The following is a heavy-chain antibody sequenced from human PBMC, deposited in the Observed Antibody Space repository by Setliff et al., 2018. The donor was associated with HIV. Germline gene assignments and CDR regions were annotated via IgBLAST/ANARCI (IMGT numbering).Heavy chain of an antibody. CDR2: IYQSGSI. D-gene: IGHD3-10*01. CDR1: GYTINSGFS. V-gene: IGHV4-38-2*01. J-gene: IGHJ4*02. Sequence: PSETLSLTCAASGYTINSGFSRAWIRQPPGQGPQWIGSIYQSGSIYYNLSLQSRVTLSVDTSKNSFSLHLTSVTAADTAVYFCARARGPPLPVLDFWGPGTLVTVSS. CDR3: ARARGPPLPVLDF.